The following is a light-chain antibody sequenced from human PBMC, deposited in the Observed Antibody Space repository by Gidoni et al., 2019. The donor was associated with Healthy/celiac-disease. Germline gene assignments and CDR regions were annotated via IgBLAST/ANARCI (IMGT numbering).Light chain of an antibody. J-gene: IGLJ1*01. CDR2: EVS. CDR3: SSYTSSSLYV. Sequence: QSALTQPASVSGSPGQSITISCTGTSSDVGGYNYVSWYQQHPVKAPKLMLYEVSNRPSGVSNRFSGSKSGNTASLTISGLQAEDEADYYFSSYTSSSLYVFGTGTKVTVL. V-gene: IGLV2-14*01. CDR1: SSDVGGYNY.